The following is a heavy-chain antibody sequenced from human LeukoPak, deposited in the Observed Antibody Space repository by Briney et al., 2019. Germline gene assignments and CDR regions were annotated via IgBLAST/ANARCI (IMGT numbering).Heavy chain of an antibody. V-gene: IGHV4-4*07. J-gene: IGHJ6*03. D-gene: IGHD2-21*02. CDR1: GGSISSYY. CDR2: IYTSGST. Sequence: SETLSLTCTVSGGSISSYYWSWIRQPAGKGLEWIGRIYTSGSTNYNPSLKSRVTMSVDTSKNQFSPKLSSVTAADTAVYYCARDGVTLNYYYYYMDVWGKGTTVTISS. CDR3: ARDGVTLNYYYYYMDV.